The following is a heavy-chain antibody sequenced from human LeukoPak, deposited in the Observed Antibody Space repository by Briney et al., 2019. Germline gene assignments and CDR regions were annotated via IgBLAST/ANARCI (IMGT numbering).Heavy chain of an antibody. V-gene: IGHV4-38-2*02. J-gene: IGHJ5*02. Sequence: PSETLSLTCTVSNYSISSAYYWGWIRQPPGKGLEWIGSIYHSGIVYYNPSLKSRVTISLDTSKNQFSLKLSSVTAADTAVYYCARKGGGQLVNTRRWFDPWGQGTLVTVSS. CDR1: NYSISSAYY. D-gene: IGHD6-6*01. CDR2: IYHSGIV. CDR3: ARKGGGQLVNTRRWFDP.